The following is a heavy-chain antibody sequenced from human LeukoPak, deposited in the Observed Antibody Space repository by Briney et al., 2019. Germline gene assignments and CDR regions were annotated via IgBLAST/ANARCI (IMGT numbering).Heavy chain of an antibody. J-gene: IGHJ5*02. Sequence: GASVKVSCKASAYTFTNYGISWVRQAPGQGLEWMGWINPNNGNTRYAEDLQGRVTVTTDISTSTAYMELRSLRSDDTAIYYCARDFTPPHCTTPNCPRGGWFDPWGQGTLVTVSS. CDR2: INPNNGNT. D-gene: IGHD2-8*01. CDR3: ARDFTPPHCTTPNCPRGGWFDP. V-gene: IGHV1-18*01. CDR1: AYTFTNYG.